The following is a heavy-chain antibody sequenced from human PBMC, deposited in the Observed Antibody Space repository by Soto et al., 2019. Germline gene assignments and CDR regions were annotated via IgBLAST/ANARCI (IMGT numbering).Heavy chain of an antibody. CDR2: ISGSAATT. Sequence: EVQLLESGGGLVQPGGSLRLSCAASGFTFSSYAMNWVRQAPGKGLEWVSAISGSAATTHFADSVKGRFTISRDNSKNRLYRKMTSRRAEDTAVYSCARDRSYYDSSGSYSPPYWGQGTLVTVSS. CDR3: ARDRSYYDSSGSYSPPY. D-gene: IGHD3-22*01. V-gene: IGHV3-23*01. CDR1: GFTFSSYA. J-gene: IGHJ4*02.